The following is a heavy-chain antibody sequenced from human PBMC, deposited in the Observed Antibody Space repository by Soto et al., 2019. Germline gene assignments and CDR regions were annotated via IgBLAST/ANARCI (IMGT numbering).Heavy chain of an antibody. CDR2: ISSSSSYI. D-gene: IGHD6-19*01. CDR1: GFTFSSYS. Sequence: EVQLVESGGGLVKPGGSLRLSCAASGFTFSSYSMNWVRQAPGKGLEWVSSISSSSSYIYYADSVKGRFTISRDNAKNSLYLQMNSLRAEDTAVYYCAIDPGAVAGTEGDYWGQGTLVTVSS. CDR3: AIDPGAVAGTEGDY. J-gene: IGHJ4*02. V-gene: IGHV3-21*01.